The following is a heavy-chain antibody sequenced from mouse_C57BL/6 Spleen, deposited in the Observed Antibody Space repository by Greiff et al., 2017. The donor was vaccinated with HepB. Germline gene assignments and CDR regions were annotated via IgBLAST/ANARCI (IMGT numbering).Heavy chain of an antibody. J-gene: IGHJ4*01. CDR1: GYSITSGYY. D-gene: IGHD1-1*01. Sequence: VQLKESGPGLVKPSQSLSLTCSVTGYSITSGYYWNWIRQFPGNKLEWMGYISYDGSNNYNPSLKNRISITRDTSKNQFFLKLNSVTTEDTATYYCARGTTVGYAMDYWGQGTSVTVSS. CDR3: ARGTTVGYAMDY. V-gene: IGHV3-6*01. CDR2: ISYDGSN.